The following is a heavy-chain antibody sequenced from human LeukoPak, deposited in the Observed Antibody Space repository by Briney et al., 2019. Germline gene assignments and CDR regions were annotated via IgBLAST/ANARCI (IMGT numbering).Heavy chain of an antibody. D-gene: IGHD6-13*01. J-gene: IGHJ6*04. Sequence: SVKVSCKASGGTFSSYAISWVRQAPGQGLEWMGGIIPIFGTANYAQKFQGRVTITADESTSTAYMELSSLRSEDTAVYYCARGRSSSSWSSPDVWGKGATVTVSS. CDR1: GGTFSSYA. CDR3: ARGRSSSSWSSPDV. CDR2: IIPIFGTA. V-gene: IGHV1-69*13.